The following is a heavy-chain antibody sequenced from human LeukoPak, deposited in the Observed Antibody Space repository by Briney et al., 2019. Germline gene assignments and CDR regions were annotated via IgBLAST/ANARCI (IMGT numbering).Heavy chain of an antibody. V-gene: IGHV3-48*04. J-gene: IGHJ4*02. CDR1: GFTFSSYS. Sequence: GGSLRLSCAASGFTFSSYSMNWVRQAPGKGLEWVSYISSSSSTIYYADSVKGRFTISRDNAKNSLYLQMNSLRAEDTAVYYCARVSRDCSSTSCYSYWGQGTLVTVSS. CDR3: ARVSRDCSSTSCYSY. D-gene: IGHD2-2*01. CDR2: ISSSSSTI.